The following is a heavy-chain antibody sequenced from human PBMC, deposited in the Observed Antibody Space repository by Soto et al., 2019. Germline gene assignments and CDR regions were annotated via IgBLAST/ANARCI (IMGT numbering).Heavy chain of an antibody. Sequence: PVGRLGLPCTSSGVTFCDSYIIVLRRAPGTGLEWLSCTSPGSRYPAYGDSVKGRFTISRDNAKRSLYLQMMSLTAADTAIYYCVRGGGGGLFDPWGQGNMVT. V-gene: IGHV3-11*06. CDR3: VRGGGGGLFDP. CDR1: GVTFCDSY. J-gene: IGHJ5*02. CDR2: TSPGSRYP. D-gene: IGHD2-15*01.